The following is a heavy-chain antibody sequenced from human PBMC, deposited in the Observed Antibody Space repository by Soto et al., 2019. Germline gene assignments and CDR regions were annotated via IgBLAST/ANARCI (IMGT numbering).Heavy chain of an antibody. CDR3: ARDFSIAARPGAPAGGYYGMDV. V-gene: IGHV4-59*01. CDR1: GGSISSYY. J-gene: IGHJ6*02. Sequence: QVQLQESGPGLVKPSETLSLTCTVSGGSISSYYWSWIRQPPGKGLEWIGYIYYSGSTNYNPSLKRRVTISVDTSKNQFSLKLSSVTAADTAVYYCARDFSIAARPGAPAGGYYGMDVWGQGTTVTVSS. D-gene: IGHD6-6*01. CDR2: IYYSGST.